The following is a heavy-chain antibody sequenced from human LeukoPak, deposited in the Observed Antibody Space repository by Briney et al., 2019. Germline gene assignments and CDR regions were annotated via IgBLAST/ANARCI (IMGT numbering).Heavy chain of an antibody. V-gene: IGHV3-23*01. CDR1: GFTFSSYA. CDR3: AKGGIAVAGTWFDP. CDR2: ISSSGGST. D-gene: IGHD6-19*01. Sequence: GGSLRLSCAASGFTFSSYAISWVRQAPGKALEWVSAISSSGGSTYYADSVKGRFTISRDNSKNTLYLQMNSLRAEDMALYYCAKGGIAVAGTWFDPWGQGNLVTVSS. J-gene: IGHJ5*02.